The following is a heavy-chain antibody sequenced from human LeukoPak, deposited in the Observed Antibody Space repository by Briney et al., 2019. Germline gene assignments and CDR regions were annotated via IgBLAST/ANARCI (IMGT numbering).Heavy chain of an antibody. CDR3: ARDRYYYDSSGSNIFDY. J-gene: IGHJ4*02. CDR1: GGSISSYY. D-gene: IGHD3-22*01. CDR2: IHTSGST. Sequence: SETLSLTCTVSGGSISSYYWSWIRQPAGKGLEWIGRIHTSGSTKYNPSLKSRLSMSVDTSKNQFSLKLRSVTAADTAVYYCARDRYYYDSSGSNIFDYWGQGTLVTVSS. V-gene: IGHV4-4*07.